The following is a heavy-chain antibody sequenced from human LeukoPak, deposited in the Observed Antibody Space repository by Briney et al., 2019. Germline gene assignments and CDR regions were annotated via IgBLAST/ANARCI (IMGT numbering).Heavy chain of an antibody. D-gene: IGHD6-13*01. CDR3: ARDTSSSWYGDRYNWFDP. V-gene: IGHV3-30*04. CDR1: GFTFSSYA. CDR2: ISYDGSNK. Sequence: PGRSLRLSCAASGFTFSSYAMHWVRQAPGKGLEWVAVISYDGSNKYYADPVKGRFTISRDNSKNTLYLQMNSLRAEDTAVYYCARDTSSSWYGDRYNWFDPWGQEPWSPSPQ. J-gene: IGHJ5*02.